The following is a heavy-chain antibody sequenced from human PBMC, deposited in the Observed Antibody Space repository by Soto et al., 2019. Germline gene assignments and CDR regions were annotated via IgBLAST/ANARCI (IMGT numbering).Heavy chain of an antibody. V-gene: IGHV1-18*01. CDR1: GYTFTSHG. D-gene: IGHD5-18*01. CDR2: ISAYNGNT. J-gene: IGHJ4*02. CDR3: ASQGGPSYGNEVYFDY. Sequence: ASVKVSCKASGYTFTSHGISWVRQAPGQGLEWMGWISAYNGNTNYAQKLQGRVTITRDTSASTAYMELSSLRSEDTAVYYCASQGGPSYGNEVYFDYWGQGTLVTVSS.